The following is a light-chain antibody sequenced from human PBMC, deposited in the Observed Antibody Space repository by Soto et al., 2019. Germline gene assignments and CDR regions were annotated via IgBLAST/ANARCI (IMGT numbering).Light chain of an antibody. J-gene: IGKJ1*01. CDR2: DAS. CDR3: QKYSSYST. CDR1: QSISNW. V-gene: IGKV1-5*01. Sequence: DIQMTQSPSSLSASVGDRVTITCRASQSISNWLAWYQQKPGKAPKLLIYDASTLKSGVPSRFSGGGFGTDFTLTISSLQPDDFATYYCQKYSSYSTFGQGTKVEMK.